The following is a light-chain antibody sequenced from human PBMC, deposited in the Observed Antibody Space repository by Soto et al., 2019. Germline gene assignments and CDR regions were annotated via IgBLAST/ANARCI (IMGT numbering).Light chain of an antibody. Sequence: EIVFKKSPCTLALSPGERATLSCRASQSVSSNYLAWYQQKPGQAPRLLIYDASSRATGIPDRFSGSGSGTDFTLTISSLQSEDFEIYYCQQYNNWPITFCQGTRLEI. J-gene: IGKJ5*01. V-gene: IGKV3D-20*02. CDR2: DAS. CDR1: QSVSSNY. CDR3: QQYNNWPIT.